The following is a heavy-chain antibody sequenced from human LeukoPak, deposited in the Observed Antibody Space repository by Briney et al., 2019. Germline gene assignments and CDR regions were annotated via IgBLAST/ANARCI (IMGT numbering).Heavy chain of an antibody. J-gene: IGHJ4*02. V-gene: IGHV4-39*01. Sequence: SETLSLTCTVSGGSISSTSYYWGWIRQAPGKGLEWLASIYYSGAMYYNPSLKSRLTVSGDTSNNRFSLELTSVTAADTAVYYCARQGLQQLLPGSNFWGQGTLVTVSS. CDR3: ARQGLQQLLPGSNF. D-gene: IGHD6-13*01. CDR1: GGSISSTSYY. CDR2: IYYSGAM.